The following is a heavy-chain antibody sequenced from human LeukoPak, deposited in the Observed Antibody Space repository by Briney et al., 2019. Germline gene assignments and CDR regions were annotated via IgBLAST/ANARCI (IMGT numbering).Heavy chain of an antibody. D-gene: IGHD3-10*01. CDR2: INHRGST. J-gene: IGHJ6*03. CDR1: GGSFSGYY. CDR3: ARHSFGGRYYYYMDV. V-gene: IGHV4-34*01. Sequence: MSSETLSLTCAVYGGSFSGYYWSWIRQPPGKGLEWIGEINHRGSTNYNPSLKSRVTISVDTSKNQFSLKLSSVTAADTAVYYCARHSFGGRYYYYMDVWGKGTTVTISS.